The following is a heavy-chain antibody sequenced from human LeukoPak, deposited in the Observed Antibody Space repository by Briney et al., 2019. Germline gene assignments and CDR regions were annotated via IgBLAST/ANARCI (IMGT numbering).Heavy chain of an antibody. CDR3: AREYYDILTGLYYFDY. V-gene: IGHV1-8*03. D-gene: IGHD3-9*01. CDR1: GYTLTSYD. Sequence: GASVKVSCKASGYTLTSYDINWVRQATGQGLEWMGWMNPNSGNTAYAQKFQDRVTITRNPSISTAYMELNSLRSEDTAVYYCAREYYDILTGLYYFDYWGQGTLVTVSS. J-gene: IGHJ4*02. CDR2: MNPNSGNT.